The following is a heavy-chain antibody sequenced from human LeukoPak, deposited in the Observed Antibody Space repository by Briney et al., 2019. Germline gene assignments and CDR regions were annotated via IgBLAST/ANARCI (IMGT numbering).Heavy chain of an antibody. CDR2: ISGSGGST. CDR3: ARGIVVAGRFDY. Sequence: GGSLRLSCAASGFPFSSYAMSWVRQAPGKGLEWVSAISGSGGSTYYADSVKGRFTISRDNSKNSLYLQMNSLRAEDMAVYYCARGIVVAGRFDYWGQGTLVTVSS. CDR1: GFPFSSYA. D-gene: IGHD6-19*01. J-gene: IGHJ4*02. V-gene: IGHV3-23*01.